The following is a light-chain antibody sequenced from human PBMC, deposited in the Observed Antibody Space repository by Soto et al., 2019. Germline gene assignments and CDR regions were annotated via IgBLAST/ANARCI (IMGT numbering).Light chain of an antibody. Sequence: EIVMTQSPATLSVSPGERATLSCRASQSVSSNLAWYQQKPGQAPRLLIYGASPRATGIPARFSGSGSGTEFTLTISSLQSEDFAVYYCQQYNNWRTFGQGTKVEIK. CDR2: GAS. CDR3: QQYNNWRT. CDR1: QSVSSN. J-gene: IGKJ1*01. V-gene: IGKV3-15*01.